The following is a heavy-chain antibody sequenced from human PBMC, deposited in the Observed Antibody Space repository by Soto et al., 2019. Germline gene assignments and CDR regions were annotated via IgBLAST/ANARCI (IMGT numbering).Heavy chain of an antibody. V-gene: IGHV1-24*01. D-gene: IGHD3-10*01. J-gene: IGHJ2*01. CDR1: GYTLTELS. CDR3: ATVITSHLEFDV. CDR2: FDPEDGET. Sequence: ASVKVSCKVSGYTLTELSMHWVRQAPGKGLEWMGGFDPEDGETIYAQKFQGRVTMTEDTSTDTAYMELSSLRSEDTAVYYCATVITSHLEFDVWGRGTPVTVSS.